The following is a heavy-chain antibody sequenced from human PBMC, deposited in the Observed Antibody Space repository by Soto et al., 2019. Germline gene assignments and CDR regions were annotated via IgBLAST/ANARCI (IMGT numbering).Heavy chain of an antibody. Sequence: GWSLRLSCAASGFTFSAYNMRWVRQAPGKGLECVAVISYDGSNEYYADSVKGRFTISRDNSNNMLYLQMNSLRPEDTAVYYCATGHRGLTGTTVVVAVPGWFDPWGQGALVTVSS. J-gene: IGHJ5*02. CDR1: GFTFSAYN. V-gene: IGHV3-30*03. D-gene: IGHD2-15*01. CDR2: ISYDGSNE. CDR3: ATGHRGLTGTTVVVAVPGWFDP.